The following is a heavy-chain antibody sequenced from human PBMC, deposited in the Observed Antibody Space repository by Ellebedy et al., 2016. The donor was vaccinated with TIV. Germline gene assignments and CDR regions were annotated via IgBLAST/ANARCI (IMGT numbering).Heavy chain of an antibody. D-gene: IGHD3-16*01. CDR1: GGSISNYY. CDR3: ARCLGGRWGMDV. J-gene: IGHJ6*02. CDR2: IYFSGST. Sequence: MPGGSLRLSCTVSGGSISNYYWSWIRQPPGKGLEWLGYIYFSGSTNYNPSLKSRVTISVDTSKNQFSLRLSSVTAADTAVYYCARCLGGRWGMDVWGQGTTVTVSS. V-gene: IGHV4-59*08.